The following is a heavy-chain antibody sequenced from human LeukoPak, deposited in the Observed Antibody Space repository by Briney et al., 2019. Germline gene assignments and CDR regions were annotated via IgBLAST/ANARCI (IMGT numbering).Heavy chain of an antibody. CDR2: IYHSGST. Sequence: SETLSLTCAVSGYSISSGYYWGWVRQPPGKGLEWIGSIYHSGSTYYNPSLKSRVTISVDTSKNQFSLKLSSVTAADTAVYYCARGWVAVAGTGFDYWGQGTLVTVSS. CDR1: GYSISSGYY. V-gene: IGHV4-38-2*01. J-gene: IGHJ4*02. D-gene: IGHD6-19*01. CDR3: ARGWVAVAGTGFDY.